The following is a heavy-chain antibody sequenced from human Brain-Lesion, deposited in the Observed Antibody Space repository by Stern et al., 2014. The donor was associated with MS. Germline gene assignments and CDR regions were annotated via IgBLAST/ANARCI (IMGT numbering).Heavy chain of an antibody. V-gene: IGHV1-45*02. CDR1: GNTFTNRY. D-gene: IGHD4-17*01. Sequence: VQLVESGAEVKKTGSSVKVSCQASGNTFTNRYLHWVRQAPGQALEWMGWITPFTGNTNYAQNFQDRVTITMDRSMSTAYMDLSSLRSDDTAIYFCAEGGSYGFVYWGQGTLVTVSS. J-gene: IGHJ4*02. CDR2: ITPFTGNT. CDR3: AEGGSYGFVY.